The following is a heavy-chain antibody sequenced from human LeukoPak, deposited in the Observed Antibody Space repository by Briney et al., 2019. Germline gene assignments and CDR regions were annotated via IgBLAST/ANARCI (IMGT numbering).Heavy chain of an antibody. D-gene: IGHD5-12*01. J-gene: IGHJ4*02. Sequence: ASVKLSCKASGYTFTSYDINWVRQATGQGLEWMGWMNPNSGNTGYAQKFQGRVTITADESTSTAYMELSSLRSEDTAVYYCGRARGYSGRDFDYWGQGTLVTVSS. CDR1: GYTFTSYD. CDR2: MNPNSGNT. CDR3: GRARGYSGRDFDY. V-gene: IGHV1-8*01.